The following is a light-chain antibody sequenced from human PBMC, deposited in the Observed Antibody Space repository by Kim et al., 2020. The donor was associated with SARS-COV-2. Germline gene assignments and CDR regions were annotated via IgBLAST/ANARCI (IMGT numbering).Light chain of an antibody. CDR1: QDISNY. V-gene: IGKV1-27*01. Sequence: SASVGDRVTSTCRASQDISNYLAWYQQKPGKVPKLLIYAASTLQSGVSSRFGGTGSGTDFTLTISSLQPEDVATYYCQKYYSDPLFGQGTKVDIK. CDR2: AAS. CDR3: QKYYSDPL. J-gene: IGKJ1*01.